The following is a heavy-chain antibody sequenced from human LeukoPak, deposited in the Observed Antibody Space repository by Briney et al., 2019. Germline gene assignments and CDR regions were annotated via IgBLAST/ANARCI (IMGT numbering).Heavy chain of an antibody. CDR2: INWHGGST. CDR1: GFTFDDYG. CDR3: AIDHTATGGAFDI. J-gene: IGHJ3*02. V-gene: IGHV3-20*04. Sequence: GGSLRLSCAASGFTFDDYGMSWVRQAPGKGLEWVSGINWHGGSTGYADSVKGRFTISRDNAKNSLYLQMNSLRAEDTALHYCAIDHTATGGAFDIWGQGTMVTVSS. D-gene: IGHD2-2*02.